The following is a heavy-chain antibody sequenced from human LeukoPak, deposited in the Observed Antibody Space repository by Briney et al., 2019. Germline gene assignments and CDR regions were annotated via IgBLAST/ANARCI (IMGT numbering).Heavy chain of an antibody. J-gene: IGHJ5*02. CDR3: ARDNSVRDEAWWFNP. Sequence: ASVKVSCKASGYTFTSYGISWVRQAPGQGLEWMGWISGYNANTNYAQKFQGRVTLTRDMSTSTDYLELSSLRSEDTAVYYCARDNSVRDEAWWFNPWGQGTLVTVSS. CDR1: GYTFTSYG. D-gene: IGHD5-24*01. CDR2: ISGYNANT. V-gene: IGHV1-18*01.